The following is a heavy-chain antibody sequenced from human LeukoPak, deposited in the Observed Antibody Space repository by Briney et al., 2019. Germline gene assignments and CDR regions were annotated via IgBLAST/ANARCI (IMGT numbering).Heavy chain of an antibody. V-gene: IGHV4-59*08. Sequence: SETLSLTCTVSGGSISSYYWSWIRQPPGRGLEWIGYIYYSGYTNYNPSLKSRVTISVDTSKNQFSLKLSSVTAADTAVYYCARGWIWSGPFDYWGQGTLVTVSS. CDR2: IYYSGYT. CDR1: GGSISSYY. D-gene: IGHD3-3*01. J-gene: IGHJ4*02. CDR3: ARGWIWSGPFDY.